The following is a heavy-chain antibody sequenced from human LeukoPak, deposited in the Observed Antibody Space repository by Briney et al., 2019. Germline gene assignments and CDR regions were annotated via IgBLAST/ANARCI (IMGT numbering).Heavy chain of an antibody. D-gene: IGHD5-24*01. V-gene: IGHV1-69*06. J-gene: IGHJ4*02. Sequence: AASVKVSCKASGGTFSSYAISWVRQAPGQGLEWMGGIIPIFGTANYAQKFQGRVTITADKSTSTAYMELSSLRSEDTAVYYCARDVSPGPFVMATIYWGQGTLVTVSS. CDR3: ARDVSPGPFVMATIY. CDR1: GGTFSSYA. CDR2: IIPIFGTA.